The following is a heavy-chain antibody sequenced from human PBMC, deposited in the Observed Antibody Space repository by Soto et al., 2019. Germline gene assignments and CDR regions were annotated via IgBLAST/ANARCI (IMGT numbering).Heavy chain of an antibody. D-gene: IGHD3-22*01. Sequence: QVQLQESGPGLVKPSQTLSLTCTVSGGSISSGDYYWSWIRQPPGKGLEWIGYIYYSGSTYYNPSLKRRVTISVDTSKNQFSLKLSSVTAADTAVYYCARLHYYDSSGYYYLYWYFDLWGRGTLVTVSS. J-gene: IGHJ2*01. CDR1: GGSISSGDYY. CDR2: IYYSGST. V-gene: IGHV4-30-4*01. CDR3: ARLHYYDSSGYYYLYWYFDL.